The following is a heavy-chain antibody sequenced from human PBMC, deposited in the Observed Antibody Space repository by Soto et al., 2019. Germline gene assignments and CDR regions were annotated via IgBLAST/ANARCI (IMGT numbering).Heavy chain of an antibody. D-gene: IGHD2-2*03. CDR3: ARDVGYSSTGDY. CDR1: GYTFSSYG. J-gene: IGHJ4*02. CDR2: LSAYNGNT. V-gene: IGHV1-18*01. Sequence: QVQLVQSGAEVRKPGASLKVSSQSSGYTFSSYGISCVRQSPGQGLEWLGWLSAYNGNTNYAQKLQRRVTMTTDTSTSTAYMELRSLRSGDTAVYYCARDVGYSSTGDYWGQGTLVTVSS.